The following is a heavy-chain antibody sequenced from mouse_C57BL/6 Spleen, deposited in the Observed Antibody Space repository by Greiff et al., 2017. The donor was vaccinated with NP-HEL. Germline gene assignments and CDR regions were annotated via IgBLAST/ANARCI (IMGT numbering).Heavy chain of an antibody. CDR2: IRNKANNHAK. V-gene: IGHV6-6*01. Sequence: EVKLMESGGGLVQPGGSMKLSCAASGFTFSNAWMDWVRQSPEKGLEWVAEIRNKANNHAKYYAESVKGRFTISSDDSKSSVYLQMNSLRAEDTGIDYCTRGYYYGSSRYYFDYWGQGTTLTVSS. CDR3: TRGYYYGSSRYYFDY. D-gene: IGHD1-1*01. CDR1: GFTFSNAW. J-gene: IGHJ2*01.